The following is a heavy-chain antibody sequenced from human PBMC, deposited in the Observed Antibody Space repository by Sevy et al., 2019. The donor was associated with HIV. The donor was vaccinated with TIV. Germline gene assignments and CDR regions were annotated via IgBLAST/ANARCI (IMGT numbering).Heavy chain of an antibody. CDR1: GFTFDDFA. J-gene: IGHJ4*02. CDR2: ISWNSGTI. V-gene: IGHV3-9*01. D-gene: IGHD6-13*01. CDR3: VKDYTSSWRLVWGCYFDY. Sequence: GGSLRLSCAASGFTFDDFAMHWVRQAPGKGLEWVSGISWNSGTIGYADSVKGRFTISRDNARNSLYLQMNSLRAEDTAFYYCVKDYTSSWRLVWGCYFDYWGRGILVTVSS.